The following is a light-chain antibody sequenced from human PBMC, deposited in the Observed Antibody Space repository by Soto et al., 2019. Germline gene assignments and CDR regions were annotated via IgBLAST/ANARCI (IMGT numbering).Light chain of an antibody. CDR3: QQYNSYSPYT. V-gene: IGKV1-5*01. Sequence: DIQMTQSPSTLSASVGDRVTITCRASQSISSWLAWYQQKPGKAPKLLIYDASSLESGVQSRFSGSGSGTEFTLTISSLQTDDFATYYCQQYNSYSPYTFGQGTKLEIK. CDR1: QSISSW. J-gene: IGKJ2*01. CDR2: DAS.